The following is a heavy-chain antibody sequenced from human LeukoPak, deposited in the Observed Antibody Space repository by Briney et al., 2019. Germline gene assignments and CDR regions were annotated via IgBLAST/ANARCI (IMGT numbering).Heavy chain of an antibody. D-gene: IGHD3-10*01. J-gene: IGHJ4*02. CDR1: GGSFSGYY. CDR2: INHSGST. CDR3: ARGTRGVIITVPFDY. V-gene: IGHV4-34*01. Sequence: PSETLSLTCAVYGGSFSGYYWSWIRQPPGKGLEWIGEINHSGSTNYNPSLKSRVTISVDTSNNQFSLKLSSVTAADTAVYYCARGTRGVIITVPFDYWGQGTLVTVSS.